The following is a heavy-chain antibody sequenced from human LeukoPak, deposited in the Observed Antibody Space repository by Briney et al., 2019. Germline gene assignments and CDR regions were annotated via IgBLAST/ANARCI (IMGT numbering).Heavy chain of an antibody. J-gene: IGHJ4*02. V-gene: IGHV3-33*01. D-gene: IGHD3-22*01. CDR3: ARDDDRSGYLEY. CDR2: IWYDGSNK. Sequence: GGSLRLSCAASGSIFSSYGMHWVRQAPGKGLKWVAVIWYDGSNKYYADSVKGRFTISRDNSKNTLYLQMNSLRAEDTAVYYCARDDDRSGYLEYWGQGTLVTVSS. CDR1: GSIFSSYG.